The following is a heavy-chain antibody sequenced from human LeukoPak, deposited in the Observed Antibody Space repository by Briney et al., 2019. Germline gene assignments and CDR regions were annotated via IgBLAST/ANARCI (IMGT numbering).Heavy chain of an antibody. V-gene: IGHV4-59*08. J-gene: IGHJ4*02. CDR1: GGSISSYY. Sequence: SETLSLTCTVSGGSISSYYWSRIRQPPGKGLEWIGYIYYSGSTNYNPSLKSRVTISVDTSKNQFSLKLSSVTAADTAVYYCARHSGLTTVTRRLLDFYFDYWGQGTLVTVSS. CDR2: IYYSGST. D-gene: IGHD4-11*01. CDR3: ARHSGLTTVTRRLLDFYFDY.